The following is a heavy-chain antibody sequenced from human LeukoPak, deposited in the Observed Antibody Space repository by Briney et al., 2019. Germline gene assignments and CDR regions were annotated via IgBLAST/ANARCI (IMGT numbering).Heavy chain of an antibody. Sequence: GGSLRLSCAASGFTFSRSAMHWVRQPPGTGLEWMAVISNDGMRKFHADSVKGRFTISRDNSKNTLYLQMDSLTTEDTALYYCARRRDGYNPELDYWGQGTLVTVSS. CDR1: GFTFSRSA. CDR3: ARRRDGYNPELDY. D-gene: IGHD5-24*01. V-gene: IGHV3-30*04. J-gene: IGHJ4*02. CDR2: ISNDGMRK.